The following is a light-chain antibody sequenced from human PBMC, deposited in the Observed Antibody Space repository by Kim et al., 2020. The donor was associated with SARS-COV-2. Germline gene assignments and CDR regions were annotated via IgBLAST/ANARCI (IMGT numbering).Light chain of an antibody. J-gene: IGKJ5*01. CDR2: DAS. Sequence: PGERATLSRRATQSVSSYLAWYQQNTGQAPRLLIYDASNRSTGIPARFSGSGSGTDFTLTISSLEPEDFAVYYCQQRSNWPPGSTFGQGTRLEIK. CDR1: QSVSSY. CDR3: QQRSNWPPGST. V-gene: IGKV3-11*01.